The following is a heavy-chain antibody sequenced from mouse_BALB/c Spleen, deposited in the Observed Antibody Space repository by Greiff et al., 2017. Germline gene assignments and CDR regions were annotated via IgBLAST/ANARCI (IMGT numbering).Heavy chain of an antibody. CDR2: IDPANGNT. CDR1: GFNIKDTY. V-gene: IGHV14-3*02. Sequence: EVQRVESGAELVKPGASVKLSCTASGFNIKDTYMHWVKQRPEQGLEWIGRIDPANGNTKYDPKFQGKATITADTSSNTAYLQLSSLTSEDTAVYYCAREGVLRYYFDYWGQGTTLTVSS. D-gene: IGHD1-1*01. J-gene: IGHJ2*01. CDR3: AREGVLRYYFDY.